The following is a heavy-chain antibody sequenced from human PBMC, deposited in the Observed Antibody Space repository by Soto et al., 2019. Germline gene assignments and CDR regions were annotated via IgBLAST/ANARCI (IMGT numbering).Heavy chain of an antibody. D-gene: IGHD3-3*01. V-gene: IGHV4-34*01. J-gene: IGHJ5*02. Sequence: EWIGEINHSGSTNYNPSLKSRVTISVDTSKNQFSLKLSSVTAADTAVYYCARRGCYYFLIRYLASSSLPRGTAPLVTGS. CDR3: ARRGCYYFLIRYLASSSLP. CDR2: INHSGST.